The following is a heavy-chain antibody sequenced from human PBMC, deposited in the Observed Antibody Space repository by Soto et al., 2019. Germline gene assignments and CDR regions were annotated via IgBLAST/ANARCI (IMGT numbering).Heavy chain of an antibody. D-gene: IGHD4-17*01. Sequence: SETLSLTCAVYGGSFSGYYWSWIRQPPGKGLEWIGEINHSGSTNYNPSLKSRVTISVDTSKNQFSLKLSSVTAADTAVYYCARGVYGDFDYWGQGTLVTVSS. CDR2: INHSGST. J-gene: IGHJ4*02. CDR3: ARGVYGDFDY. CDR1: GGSFSGYY. V-gene: IGHV4-34*01.